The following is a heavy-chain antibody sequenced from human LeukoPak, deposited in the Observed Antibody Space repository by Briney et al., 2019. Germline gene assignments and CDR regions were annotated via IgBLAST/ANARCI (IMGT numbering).Heavy chain of an antibody. Sequence: PGGSLRLSCAASGFAVSGNYMSWVRQAPGKGLEWVSVNSDGRTYYEDSVKGRFTISRDISKNKLFLQMTSLRAEDTAVYYCAKLKGWYGEGYFDYWGQGTLVTVSS. CDR1: GFAVSGNY. D-gene: IGHD3-10*01. CDR3: AKLKGWYGEGYFDY. CDR2: NSDGRT. J-gene: IGHJ4*02. V-gene: IGHV3-53*01.